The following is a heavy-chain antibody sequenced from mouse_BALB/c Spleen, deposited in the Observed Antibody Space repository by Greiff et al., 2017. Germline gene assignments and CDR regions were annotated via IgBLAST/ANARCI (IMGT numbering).Heavy chain of an antibody. CDR1: GYTFTSYY. CDR2: IYPGNVNT. D-gene: IGHD2-14*01. V-gene: IGHV1S56*01. CDR3: ARGDYRYDGAWFAY. J-gene: IGHJ3*01. Sequence: QVQLQQSGPELVKPGASVRISCKASGYTFTSYYIHWVKQRPGQGLEWIGWIYPGNVNTKYNEKFKGKATLTADKSSSTAYMQLSSLTSEDSAVYFCARGDYRYDGAWFAYWGQGTLVTVSA.